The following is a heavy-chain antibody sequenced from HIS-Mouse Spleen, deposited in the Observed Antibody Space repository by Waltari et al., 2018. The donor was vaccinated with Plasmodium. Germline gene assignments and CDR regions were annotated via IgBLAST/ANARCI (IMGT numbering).Heavy chain of an antibody. CDR2: IYSGGST. CDR1: GFTVSSYY. V-gene: IGHV3-53*02. J-gene: IGHJ4*02. D-gene: IGHD7-27*01. CDR3: ARAAIAWGSPYYFDY. Sequence: EVQLVETGGGLIQPGGSLRLSCAASGFTVSSYYMSWVRQAPGKGLEWVSVIYSGGSTYYADSVKGRFTISRDNSKNTLYLQMNSLRAEDTAVYYCARAAIAWGSPYYFDYWGQGTLVTVSS.